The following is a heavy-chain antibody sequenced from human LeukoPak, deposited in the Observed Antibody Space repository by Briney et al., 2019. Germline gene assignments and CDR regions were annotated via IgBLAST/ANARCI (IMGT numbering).Heavy chain of an antibody. Sequence: PGGSLRLSCAASGFSLSSYWMSWVRQAPGKGLEWVATINEDEREKYYVASVKGRFTISRDNAKNSLYLQMSSLRAEDTAVYYCATLNGPLFEYWGQGTLVTVSS. V-gene: IGHV3-7*01. J-gene: IGHJ4*02. D-gene: IGHD2-8*01. CDR3: ATLNGPLFEY. CDR2: INEDEREK. CDR1: GFSLSSYW.